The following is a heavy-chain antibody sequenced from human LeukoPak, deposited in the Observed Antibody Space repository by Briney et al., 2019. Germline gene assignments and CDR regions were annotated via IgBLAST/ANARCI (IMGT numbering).Heavy chain of an antibody. CDR2: IYHSGST. CDR1: GYSISSGYY. Sequence: PSETLSLTCTVSGYSISSGYYWGWIRQPPGKGLEWIGSIYHSGSTYYNPSLKTRVTISVDTSKNQFSLKLSSVTAADTAVYYCARHSHSGYDLNLRGQGTMVTVSS. CDR3: ARHSHSGYDLNL. J-gene: IGHJ3*01. D-gene: IGHD5-12*01. V-gene: IGHV4-38-2*02.